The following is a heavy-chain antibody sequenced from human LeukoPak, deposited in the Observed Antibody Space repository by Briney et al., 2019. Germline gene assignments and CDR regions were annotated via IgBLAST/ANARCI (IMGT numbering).Heavy chain of an antibody. Sequence: GGSLRLSCAASGFTFSSYGMHWVRQAPGKGLEWVAFIRYDGSNKYYADSVKGRFTISRDNSKNTLYLQMNSLRAEDTAVYYCAKGPKNIVLMVLPVWGQGTLVTASS. CDR3: AKGPKNIVLMVLPV. D-gene: IGHD2-8*01. CDR1: GFTFSSYG. V-gene: IGHV3-30*02. J-gene: IGHJ4*02. CDR2: IRYDGSNK.